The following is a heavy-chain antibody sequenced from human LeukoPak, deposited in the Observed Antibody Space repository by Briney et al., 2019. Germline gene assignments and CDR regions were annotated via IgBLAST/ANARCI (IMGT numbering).Heavy chain of an antibody. CDR1: GYTFTSYG. Sequence: ASVKVSCKASGYTFTSYGIGWVRQAPGQGLEWMGWISAYNGNANYAQKLQGRVTMTTDTSTSTAYMELRSLRSDDTAVYYCARDPRIAVAGTGGDYWGQGTLVTVSS. CDR2: ISAYNGNA. CDR3: ARDPRIAVAGTGGDY. D-gene: IGHD6-19*01. J-gene: IGHJ4*02. V-gene: IGHV1-18*01.